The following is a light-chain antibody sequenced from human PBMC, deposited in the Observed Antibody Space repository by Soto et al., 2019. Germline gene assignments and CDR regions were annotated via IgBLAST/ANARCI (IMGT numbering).Light chain of an antibody. CDR1: QSFSSSY. J-gene: IGKJ2*01. V-gene: IGKV3-20*01. Sequence: ERVWTQSPGTRSLSPGERATLSCRASQSFSSSYLAWYPQKPGQAPRLLIYGASSRATGIPDGFSGSGSGADFTLTISRLEPEDCSVYYCQQYGSSVYTFGQGTKLEIK. CDR3: QQYGSSVYT. CDR2: GAS.